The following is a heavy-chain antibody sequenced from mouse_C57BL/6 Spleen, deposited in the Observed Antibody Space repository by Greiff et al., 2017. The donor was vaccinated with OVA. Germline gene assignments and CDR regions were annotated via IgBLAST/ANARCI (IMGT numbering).Heavy chain of an antibody. CDR3: AREWAY. J-gene: IGHJ3*01. V-gene: IGHV1-50*01. CDR1: GYTFTSYW. CDR2: IDPSDSYT. Sequence: VQLQQPGAELVKPGASVKLSCKASGYTFTSYWMQWVKQRPGQGLEWIGEIDPSDSYTNYNQKFKGKATLTVDTSSSTAYMQLSSLTSEDSAVYDCAREWAYWGQGTLVTVSA.